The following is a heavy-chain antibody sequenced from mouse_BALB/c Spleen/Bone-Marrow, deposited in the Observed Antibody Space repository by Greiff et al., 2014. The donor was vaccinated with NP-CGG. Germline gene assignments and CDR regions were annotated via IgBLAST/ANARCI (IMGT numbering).Heavy chain of an antibody. Sequence: VQLQQSGAELARPGTSVKLSCKASGYTFTDYYINWVKQRTGQGLEWIGEIYPGSGNTCYNEKFKGKATLTTDKSSSTVNIHLSSLTSEDSAVYFCARDHYGNYEGFDYWGQGTLVTVSA. CDR2: IYPGSGNT. J-gene: IGHJ3*01. CDR1: GYTFTDYY. D-gene: IGHD2-1*01. V-gene: IGHV1-77*01. CDR3: ARDHYGNYEGFDY.